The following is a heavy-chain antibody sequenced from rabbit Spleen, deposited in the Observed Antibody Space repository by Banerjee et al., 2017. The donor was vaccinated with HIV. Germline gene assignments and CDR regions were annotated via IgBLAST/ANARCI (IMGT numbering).Heavy chain of an antibody. V-gene: IGHV1S40*01. CDR1: GFSFSSSDY. Sequence: QSLEESGGDLVKPGASLTLTCTASGFSFSSSDYICWVRQAPGKGLEWISCIAGNGKNYYASWAKGRFTISKTSSTTVTLQLTGLTAADTATYFCARDLTGVIGWNFGWWGPGTLVTVS. CDR2: IAGNGKN. J-gene: IGHJ4*01. CDR3: ARDLTGVIGWNFGW. D-gene: IGHD1-1*01.